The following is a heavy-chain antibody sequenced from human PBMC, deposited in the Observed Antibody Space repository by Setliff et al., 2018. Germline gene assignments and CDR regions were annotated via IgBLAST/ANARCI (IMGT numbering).Heavy chain of an antibody. V-gene: IGHV1-69*10. J-gene: IGHJ6*03. Sequence: SVKVSCKASGGTFSSYAISWVRQAPGQGLEWMGGIIPILAIANYAQKFQGRVTITADKSTSTANMELSSLRSEDTAVYYCARGGLRGPLNYYYYYMDVWGKGTTVTVSS. D-gene: IGHD4-17*01. CDR3: ARGGLRGPLNYYYYYMDV. CDR2: IIPILAIA. CDR1: GGTFSSYA.